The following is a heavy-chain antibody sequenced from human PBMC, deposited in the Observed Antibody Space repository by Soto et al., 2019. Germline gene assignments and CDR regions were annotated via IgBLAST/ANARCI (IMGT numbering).Heavy chain of an antibody. CDR3: ARGYDYGDSAYAFDI. J-gene: IGHJ3*02. V-gene: IGHV4-59*01. Sequence: SETLSLTCTVSGGSISSYYWSWIRQPPGKGLEWIGYIYYSGSTNYNPSLKSRVTISVDTFKNQFSLKLSSVTAAYTAVYYCARGYDYGDSAYAFDIWGQGTMVTVSS. CDR2: IYYSGST. CDR1: GGSISSYY. D-gene: IGHD4-17*01.